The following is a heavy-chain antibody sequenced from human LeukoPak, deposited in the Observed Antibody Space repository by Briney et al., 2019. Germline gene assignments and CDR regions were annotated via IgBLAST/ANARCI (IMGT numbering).Heavy chain of an antibody. Sequence: GGSLRLSCADSQFTFNGSWVNWVRQAPGKGLEWVANMDPTGSQKRYVDSVKGRFTISKDNPGASLYLDMHSLRAEDTAIYYCAIWTSGNYWGQGTLVTVSS. CDR3: AIWTSGNY. J-gene: IGHJ4*02. D-gene: IGHD1-1*01. V-gene: IGHV3-7*01. CDR2: MDPTGSQK. CDR1: QFTFNGSW.